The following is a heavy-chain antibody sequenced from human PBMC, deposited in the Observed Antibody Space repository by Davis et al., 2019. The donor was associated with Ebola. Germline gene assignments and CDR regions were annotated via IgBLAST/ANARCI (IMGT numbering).Heavy chain of an antibody. Sequence: AASVKVSCKASGYTFTSYYMHWVRQAPGQGLEWMGWINAGNGNTKYSQKLQGRVTITRDTSASTAYMELSRLTSDDTAVYYCARVRYCGGDCSRHYYYGMDVWGKGTTVTVSS. V-gene: IGHV1/OR15-3*02. CDR3: ARVRYCGGDCSRHYYYGMDV. CDR1: GYTFTSYY. J-gene: IGHJ6*04. CDR2: INAGNGNT. D-gene: IGHD2-21*02.